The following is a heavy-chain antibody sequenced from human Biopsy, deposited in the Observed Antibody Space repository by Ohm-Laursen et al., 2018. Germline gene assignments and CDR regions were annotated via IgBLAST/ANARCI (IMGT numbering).Heavy chain of an antibody. V-gene: IGHV1-8*01. D-gene: IGHD1-26*01. CDR2: MSPNTGNT. CDR3: ARWETTLGRSLDS. CDR1: GYTFTSHD. J-gene: IGHJ4*02. Sequence: ASVKVSCKASGYTFTSHDINWVRQATGQGLEWMGWMSPNTGNTVYAQRFQDRVTMTSDTSTGTAYMELTSLTFDDTAVYFCARWETTLGRSLDSWGQGTLVAVSS.